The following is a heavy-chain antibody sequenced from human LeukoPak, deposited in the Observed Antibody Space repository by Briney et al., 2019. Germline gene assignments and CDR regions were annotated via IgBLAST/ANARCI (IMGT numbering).Heavy chain of an antibody. CDR2: INPNSGGT. J-gene: IGHJ4*02. V-gene: IGHV1-2*02. CDR1: GYTFTGYY. CDR3: ARRGVVRGVINFDL. D-gene: IGHD3-10*01. Sequence: ASVKVSCKASGYTFTGYYMHWVRQAPGQGLEWMGWINPNSGGTNYAQKFQGRLTMTTDTSTSTAYMELRTLTSDDTAVYYCARRGVVRGVINFDLWGQGTLVTVSS.